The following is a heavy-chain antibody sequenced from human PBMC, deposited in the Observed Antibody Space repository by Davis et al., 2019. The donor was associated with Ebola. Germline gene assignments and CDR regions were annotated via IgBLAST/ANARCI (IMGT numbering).Heavy chain of an antibody. J-gene: IGHJ4*02. CDR2: VSPDGSAT. CDR1: GFTFSSYW. Sequence: HTGGSLRLSCAASGFTFSSYWMHWVRQAPGKGLVWVSRVSPDGSATGYADSVRGRFTISRDNAKNTLYLQMNSLRAEDTAVYYCARDFDKVRTWGQGTLVTVSS. CDR3: ARDFDKVRT. V-gene: IGHV3-74*01. D-gene: IGHD1-1*01.